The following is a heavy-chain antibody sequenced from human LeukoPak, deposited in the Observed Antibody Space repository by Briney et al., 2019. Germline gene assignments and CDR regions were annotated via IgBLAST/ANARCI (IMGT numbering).Heavy chain of an antibody. CDR2: IYGGST. D-gene: IGHD2/OR15-2a*01. Sequence: GGSLRLSCAASGFTVSDNYMTWVRQAPGKGLEWVSIIYGGSTYYADSVKGRFTISRDNSKNTVYLQRNSLRAEDTALYYCARDYEGVHRTTNSYTYYYYMDVWGKGTTVIVSS. J-gene: IGHJ6*03. CDR1: GFTVSDNY. CDR3: ARDYEGVHRTTNSYTYYYYMDV. V-gene: IGHV3-53*01.